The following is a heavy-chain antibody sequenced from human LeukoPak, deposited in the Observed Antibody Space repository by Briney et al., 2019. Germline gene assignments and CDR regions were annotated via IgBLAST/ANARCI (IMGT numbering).Heavy chain of an antibody. J-gene: IGHJ6*02. CDR3: RRPCVGDRDYYYYGMDV. Sequence: PGGSLRLSCAASGFTFSNSDMNWVHQAPGKGLEWVSGVSWNGSRTHYADSVKGRFIISRDNSRNTLYLQTNSLRAEDTAVYYCRRPCVGDRDYYYYGMDVWGQGTTVTVSS. CDR1: GFTFSNSD. D-gene: IGHD2-21*02. V-gene: IGHV3-35*01. CDR2: VSWNGSRT.